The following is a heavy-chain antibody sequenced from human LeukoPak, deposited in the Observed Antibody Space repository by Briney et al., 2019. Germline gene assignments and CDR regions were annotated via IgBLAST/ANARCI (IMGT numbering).Heavy chain of an antibody. D-gene: IGHD1-20*01. CDR2: IYYSGST. CDR3: ARIGYNWNDGASFDY. Sequence: PSETLSLTCTVSGGSISSSSYYWGWIRQPPEKGLEWIGSIYYSGSTYYNPSLKSRVTISVDTSKNQFSLKLSSVTAADTAVYYCARIGYNWNDGASFDYWGQGTLVTVSS. V-gene: IGHV4-39*01. J-gene: IGHJ4*02. CDR1: GGSISSSSYY.